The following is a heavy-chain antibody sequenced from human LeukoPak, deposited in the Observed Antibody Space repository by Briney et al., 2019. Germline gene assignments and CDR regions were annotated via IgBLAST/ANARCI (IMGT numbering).Heavy chain of an antibody. CDR3: ATIGGDYVSFDN. CDR1: GFTFSNSG. Sequence: GGSLRLSCAASGFTFSNSGMSWVRQAPGKGLEWVSSITGSGASTYYADSVKGRFTISRHNSKNTLYLQMNSLRGEDTAVYYCATIGGDYVSFDNWGQGTLVTVTS. D-gene: IGHD4-17*01. J-gene: IGHJ4*02. CDR2: ITGSGAST. V-gene: IGHV3-23*01.